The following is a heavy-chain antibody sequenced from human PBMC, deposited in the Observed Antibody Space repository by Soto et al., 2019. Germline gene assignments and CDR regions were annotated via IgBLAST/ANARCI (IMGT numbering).Heavy chain of an antibody. V-gene: IGHV3-15*07. CDR3: TTDKGGYYLPGAFDI. CDR2: IKSKTDGGTT. CDR1: GFTFSNAW. D-gene: IGHD3-22*01. J-gene: IGHJ3*02. Sequence: GGSLRLSCAASGFTFSNAWMNWVRQAPGKGLEWVGRIKSKTDGGTTDYAAPVKGRFTISRDDSKNTLYLQMNSLKTEDTAVYYCTTDKGGYYLPGAFDIWGQGTMVTVSS.